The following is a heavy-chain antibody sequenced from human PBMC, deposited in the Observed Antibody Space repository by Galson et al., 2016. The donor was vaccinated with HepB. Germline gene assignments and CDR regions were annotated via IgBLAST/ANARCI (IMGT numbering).Heavy chain of an antibody. CDR1: GFLFNTYW. Sequence: SLRLSCAASGFLFNTYWMHWVRQAPGKGLEWVASIKRDGSEGYYVDSVRGRFTISRDNAKNSLYLQMNSLRDEDTGGYYCAGLDYGMDVWGHGTRVTVSS. V-gene: IGHV3-7*01. D-gene: IGHD1-1*01. CDR3: AGLDYGMDV. CDR2: IKRDGSEG. J-gene: IGHJ6*02.